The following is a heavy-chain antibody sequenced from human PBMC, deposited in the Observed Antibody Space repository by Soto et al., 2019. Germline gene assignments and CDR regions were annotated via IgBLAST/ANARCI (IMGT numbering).Heavy chain of an antibody. CDR3: ARGKYYDVSTGYSTFDP. CDR1: GFVFNNYW. Sequence: EVQLVESGGGLVQPGGSMRLSCAASGFVFNNYWMHWVRQVPGKGLVWVSRVHSDGSTTNYADSVKGRFTISRDNAKNTLFLQMNSLRVEDTAVYYCARGKYYDVSTGYSTFDPWGQGVPVTVAS. D-gene: IGHD3-9*01. J-gene: IGHJ5*02. V-gene: IGHV3-74*01. CDR2: VHSDGSTT.